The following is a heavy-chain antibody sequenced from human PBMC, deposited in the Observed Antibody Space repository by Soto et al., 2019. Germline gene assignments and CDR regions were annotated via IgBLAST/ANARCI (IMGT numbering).Heavy chain of an antibody. J-gene: IGHJ5*02. D-gene: IGHD3-22*01. CDR1: GGSISSSSYY. Sequence: QLQLQESGPGLVKPSETLSLTCTVSGGSISSSSYYWGWIRQPPGKGLEWIGSIYYSGSTYYNPSLKSRVTISVDTSKNQFSLKLSSVTAADTAVYYCARPEGSGYYSWFDPWGQGTLVTVSS. CDR2: IYYSGST. V-gene: IGHV4-39*01. CDR3: ARPEGSGYYSWFDP.